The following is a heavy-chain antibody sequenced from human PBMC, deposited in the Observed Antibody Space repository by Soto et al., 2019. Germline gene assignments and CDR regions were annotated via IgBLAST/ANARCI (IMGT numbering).Heavy chain of an antibody. CDR3: ARTRSDEGSRIPYYFDY. CDR2: IYYSGST. Sequence: SETLSLTCTVSGGSISSGGYYWSWIRQHPGKGLEWIGYIYYSGSTYYNPSLKSRVTISVDTSKNQFSLKLSSVTAADTAVYYCARTRSDEGSRIPYYFDYWGQGTLVTVSS. J-gene: IGHJ4*02. CDR1: GGSISSGGYY. V-gene: IGHV4-31*03. D-gene: IGHD2-21*01.